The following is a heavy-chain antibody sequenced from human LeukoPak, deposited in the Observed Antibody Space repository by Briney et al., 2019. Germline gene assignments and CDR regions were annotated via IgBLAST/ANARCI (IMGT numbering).Heavy chain of an antibody. CDR1: GGSISSYY. CDR3: ASPAMVRGVIDDY. V-gene: IGHV4-39*01. D-gene: IGHD3-10*01. J-gene: IGHJ4*02. Sequence: PSETLSLTYTVSGGSISSYYWGWIRQPPGKGLEWIGSIYYSGSTYYNPSLKSRVTISVDTSKNQFSLKLSSVTAADTAVYYCASPAMVRGVIDDYWGQGTLVTVSS. CDR2: IYYSGST.